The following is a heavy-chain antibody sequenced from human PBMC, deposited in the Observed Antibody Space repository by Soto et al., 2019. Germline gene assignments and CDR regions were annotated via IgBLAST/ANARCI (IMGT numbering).Heavy chain of an antibody. CDR1: GYSFSKYC. J-gene: IGHJ6*02. D-gene: IGHD1-26*01. CDR2: IYPGDSDT. CDR3: SRVLSRPVGATIYYYGMDV. V-gene: IGHV5-51*01. Sequence: GESLKISCKGSGYSFSKYCIGWVRQMPGKGLEWMGIIYPGDSDTRYSPSFQGQVTISADKSISTAYLQWSSLKASDTAIYFFSRVLSRPVGATIYYYGMDVWGQGTTVTVSS.